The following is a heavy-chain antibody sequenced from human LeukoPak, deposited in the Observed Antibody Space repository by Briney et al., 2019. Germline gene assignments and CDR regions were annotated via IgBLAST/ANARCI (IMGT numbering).Heavy chain of an antibody. D-gene: IGHD1-26*01. Sequence: PGGSLRLSCAASGFTVSSNYMSWVRQAPGKGLEWVSLIYSDGSTYYADSVKGRFTISRDNSKNTLYLQMNSLKTEDTGLYYCSTSGRSWDYFDYWGQGALVTVSS. CDR2: IYSDGST. J-gene: IGHJ4*02. V-gene: IGHV3-66*01. CDR1: GFTVSSNY. CDR3: STSGRSWDYFDY.